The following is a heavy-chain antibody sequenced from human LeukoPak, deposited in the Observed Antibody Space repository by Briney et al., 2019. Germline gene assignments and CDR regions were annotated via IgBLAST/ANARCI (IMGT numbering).Heavy chain of an antibody. CDR3: AKDITPYNWNVDFDY. CDR1: GFTFSSYA. Sequence: GGSLRLSCAASGFTFSSYAMSWGRQAPGKGLEWVSAISGSGGSTYYADSVKGRFTISRDNSKNTLYLQMNSLRAEDTAVYYCAKDITPYNWNVDFDYWGQGTLVTVSS. D-gene: IGHD1-1*01. V-gene: IGHV3-23*01. CDR2: ISGSGGST. J-gene: IGHJ4*02.